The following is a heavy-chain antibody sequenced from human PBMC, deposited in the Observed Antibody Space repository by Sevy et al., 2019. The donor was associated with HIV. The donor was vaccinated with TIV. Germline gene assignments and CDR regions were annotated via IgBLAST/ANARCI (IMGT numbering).Heavy chain of an antibody. CDR3: TRVHSGGYPFDY. J-gene: IGHJ4*02. V-gene: IGHV3-23*01. CDR2: VSGSGATT. Sequence: GGSLRLSCAASGFTFVTYAMNWVRQAPGKGLEWVSGVSGSGATTLYADSVKGRFTISRDDSKNTLYLQMNSVRAEDTALYYCTRVHSGGYPFDYWGQGSLVTVSS. CDR1: GFTFVTYA. D-gene: IGHD3-22*01.